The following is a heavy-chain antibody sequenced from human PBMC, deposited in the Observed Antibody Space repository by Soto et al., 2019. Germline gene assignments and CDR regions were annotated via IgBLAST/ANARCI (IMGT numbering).Heavy chain of an antibody. CDR3: ARDGPPQYSSSHFDY. CDR1: GFTFSDYY. D-gene: IGHD6-6*01. Sequence: GGSLRLSCAASGFTFSDYYMSWIRQAPGKGLEWVSYISSSSSYTNYADSVKGRFTISRDNAKNSLYLQMNSLRAEDTAVYYCARDGPPQYSSSHFDYWGQGTRVTVYS. V-gene: IGHV3-11*06. J-gene: IGHJ4*02. CDR2: ISSSSSYT.